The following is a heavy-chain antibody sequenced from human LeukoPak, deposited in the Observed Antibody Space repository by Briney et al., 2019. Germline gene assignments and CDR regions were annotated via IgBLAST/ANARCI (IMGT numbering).Heavy chain of an antibody. V-gene: IGHV3-23*01. J-gene: IGHJ4*02. CDR3: ASSFYDFWRGYYTRSFDY. D-gene: IGHD3-3*01. CDR2: MSCSGGST. CDR1: GFTLSSYL. Sequence: GGSLRLSSAVSGFTLSSYLMSWVGRPLGKGLGWVVAMSCSGGSTYYADSVKSGFTISRDNTKNTLYLKMNSLRAEDTAVYYGASSFYDFWRGYYTRSFDYWGQGTLVTVSS.